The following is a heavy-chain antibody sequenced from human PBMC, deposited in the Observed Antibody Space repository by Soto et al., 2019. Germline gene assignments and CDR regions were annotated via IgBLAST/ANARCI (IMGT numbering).Heavy chain of an antibody. Sequence: QVQLQESGPGLVKPSQTLSLTCTVSGGSINSGDYYWSWIRQPPGKGLEWIGYIYYSGSTYYNPSLKGRVSLSADTSKNQFSLKLSSVTAADTAVYYCARAKGLVTVTTSWFDPWGQGTLVTVSS. D-gene: IGHD4-17*01. CDR2: IYYSGST. CDR1: GGSINSGDYY. V-gene: IGHV4-30-4*01. CDR3: ARAKGLVTVTTSWFDP. J-gene: IGHJ5*02.